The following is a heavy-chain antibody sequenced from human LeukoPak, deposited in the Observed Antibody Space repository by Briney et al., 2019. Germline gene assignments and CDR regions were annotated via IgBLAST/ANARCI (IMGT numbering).Heavy chain of an antibody. D-gene: IGHD3-22*01. CDR3: AKARADGSGYSD. Sequence: GGSLRLSCAASGFTFNGYAMSWVRQAPGKGLEWVSGISGSGGSTYYADSVKGRFTISRDNSRNTLYLQMNSLRAEDTAVYYCAKARADGSGYSDWGQGTLVTVSS. CDR2: ISGSGGST. CDR1: GFTFNGYA. J-gene: IGHJ4*02. V-gene: IGHV3-23*01.